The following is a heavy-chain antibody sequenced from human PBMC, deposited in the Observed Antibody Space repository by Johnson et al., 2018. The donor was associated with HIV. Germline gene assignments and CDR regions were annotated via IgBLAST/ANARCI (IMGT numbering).Heavy chain of an antibody. Sequence: QMQLVESGGGVVQPGRSLRLSCAASGFTYSTYGMYWVRQAPGKGLEWVALIRYDGYYTKYADSVKGRFTISRDNSKNMLFLQMSSLRAEDTAVYYCAKDLEGHDVVDIWGQGTAVTVSS. J-gene: IGHJ3*02. CDR3: AKDLEGHDVVDI. CDR1: GFTYSTYG. CDR2: IRYDGYYT. D-gene: IGHD3-3*01. V-gene: IGHV3-33*06.